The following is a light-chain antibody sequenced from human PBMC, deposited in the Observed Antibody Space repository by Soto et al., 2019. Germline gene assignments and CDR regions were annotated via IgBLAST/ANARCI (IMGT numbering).Light chain of an antibody. Sequence: SALTQPPSASGSPGQSVTISCTGTSSDVGGYNYVSWYQQHPGKAPKLMIYEVSKRPSGVPDRFSGSKSGNTASLTVSGLQPEDEADYYCNSYAGSNNFDVVFGGGTKVTVL. CDR3: NSYAGSNNFDVV. J-gene: IGLJ2*01. V-gene: IGLV2-8*01. CDR1: SSDVGGYNY. CDR2: EVS.